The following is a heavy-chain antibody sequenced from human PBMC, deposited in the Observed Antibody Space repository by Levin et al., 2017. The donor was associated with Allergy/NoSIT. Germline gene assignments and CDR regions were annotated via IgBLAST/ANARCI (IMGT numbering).Heavy chain of an antibody. V-gene: IGHV3-21*01. CDR3: ASDGSYDTLDI. Sequence: GESLKISCAASGFTFSGYTLNWVRQAPGKGLEWVSSISSSSTYIYYADSLKGRFTISRDDAKNSLSLQMNSLRVEDTAVYYCASDGSYDTLDIWGQGTMVTLSS. CDR1: GFTFSGYT. CDR2: ISSSSTYI. J-gene: IGHJ3*02. D-gene: IGHD6-6*01.